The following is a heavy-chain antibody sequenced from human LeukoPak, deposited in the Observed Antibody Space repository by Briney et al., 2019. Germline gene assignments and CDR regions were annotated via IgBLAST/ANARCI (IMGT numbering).Heavy chain of an antibody. D-gene: IGHD3-10*01. CDR2: IYYSGST. Sequence: PSETLSLTCTVSGGSISSFYWSWIRQPPGKGLEWIGYIYYSGSTNYNPSLKSRVTISVDTSKYQFSLKLSSVTAADTAVYYCARMRRYYGSGKNYMDVWGKGTTVTVSS. CDR1: GGSISSFY. V-gene: IGHV4-59*12. J-gene: IGHJ6*03. CDR3: ARMRRYYGSGKNYMDV.